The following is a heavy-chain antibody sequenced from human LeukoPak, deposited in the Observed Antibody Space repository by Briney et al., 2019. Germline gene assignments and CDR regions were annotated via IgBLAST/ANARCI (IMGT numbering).Heavy chain of an antibody. Sequence: GGSRRLSFAALGFPASSNYLTGVGRAPGRGRKGFSFFYSDGSTYYADTVRGRFTISRDNSKNTLYLQMNSLRAEDTAVHFCARDLGYCSGGSCYVGYFDYWGQGTLVTVSS. CDR1: GFPASSNY. D-gene: IGHD2-15*01. V-gene: IGHV3-66*01. CDR2: FYSDGST. CDR3: ARDLGYCSGGSCYVGYFDY. J-gene: IGHJ4*02.